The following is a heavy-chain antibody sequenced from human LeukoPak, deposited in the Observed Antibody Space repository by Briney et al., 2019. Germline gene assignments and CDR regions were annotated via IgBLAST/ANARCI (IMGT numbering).Heavy chain of an antibody. CDR1: GYTFTSYY. CDR2: INPSGGSI. J-gene: IGHJ4*02. Sequence: ASVKVSCKASGYTFTSYYMHWVRQAPGQGLEWMGIINPSGGSISYAQKFKSRVTMTRDTSTSTVYMELSSLRSEDTAVYYCARDRKYYGSGSYSPAYDFDYWGQGTLVTVSS. CDR3: ARDRKYYGSGSYSPAYDFDY. D-gene: IGHD3-10*01. V-gene: IGHV1-46*01.